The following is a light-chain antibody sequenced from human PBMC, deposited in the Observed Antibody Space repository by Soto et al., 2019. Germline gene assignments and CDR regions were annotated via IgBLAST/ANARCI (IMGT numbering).Light chain of an antibody. CDR2: EVS. CDR3: TSYAGSNIWV. CDR1: SSDVGAYKY. J-gene: IGLJ3*02. V-gene: IGLV2-8*01. Sequence: QSALTQPPSASGSPGQSVTISCTGTSSDVGAYKYVSWYQQYPGKAPKLMIYEVSKRPSGVPDRFSGSKSGNTASLTVSGLQAEDEAAYYCTSYAGSNIWVFGGGTKVTVL.